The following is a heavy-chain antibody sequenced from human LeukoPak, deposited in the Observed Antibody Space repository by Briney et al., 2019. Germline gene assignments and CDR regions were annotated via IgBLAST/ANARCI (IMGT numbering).Heavy chain of an antibody. Sequence: GASVKVSCKASGYTFTSYGISWVRQAPGQGLEWMGWISAYNGNTNYAQKLQGRVTMTTDTSTSTAYMELRSLRSDDTAVYYCARNGRPDGYNYDDWFDPWGQGTLVTVSS. CDR2: ISAYNGNT. J-gene: IGHJ5*02. V-gene: IGHV1-18*01. D-gene: IGHD5-24*01. CDR3: ARNGRPDGYNYDDWFDP. CDR1: GYTFTSYG.